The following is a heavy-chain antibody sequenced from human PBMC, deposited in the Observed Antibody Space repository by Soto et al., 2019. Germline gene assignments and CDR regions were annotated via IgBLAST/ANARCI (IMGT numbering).Heavy chain of an antibody. V-gene: IGHV6-1*01. CDR2: TYYRSKWYN. Sequence: PSQTLSLTCAISVDSVSSNSAAWNWIRQSPSRGLEWLGRTYYRSKWYNDYAVSVKSRITINPDTSKNQFSLQLTPVTPADTAVYYCARVPPPFRLQIGSDDAFDFWGQGTMVTVSS. J-gene: IGHJ3*01. D-gene: IGHD5-12*01. CDR1: VDSVSSNSAA. CDR3: ARVPPPFRLQIGSDDAFDF.